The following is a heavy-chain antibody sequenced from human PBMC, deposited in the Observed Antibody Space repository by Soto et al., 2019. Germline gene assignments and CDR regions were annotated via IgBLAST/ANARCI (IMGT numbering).Heavy chain of an antibody. CDR3: AHRVLRTVFGLVTTTAIYFDF. V-gene: IGHV2-5*02. Sequence: QITLKESGPTVVKPTETLTLTCTFSGFSLTTSGVGGGWVRQSPGKAPEWLALIYWADDKRYSTSQKSRLTITKDTSKNQVVLTIANVDAADTATYYCAHRVLRTVFGLVTTTAIYFDFWGQGTPVVVSS. J-gene: IGHJ4*02. D-gene: IGHD3-3*01. CDR1: GFSLTTSGVG. CDR2: IYWADDK.